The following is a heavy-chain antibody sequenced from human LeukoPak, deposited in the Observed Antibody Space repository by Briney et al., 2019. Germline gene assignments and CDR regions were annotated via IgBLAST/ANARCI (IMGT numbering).Heavy chain of an antibody. CDR2: ISSSSSYI. CDR1: GFTISSYS. Sequence: GGSLRLSCAASGFTISSYSMNWVRQAPGKGLEWVSSISSSSSYIYYADSVEGRFTISRDNAKNSLYLQMNSLRAEDTAVYYCARERGSSSWMTFDYWGQGTLVTVSS. D-gene: IGHD6-13*01. CDR3: ARERGSSSWMTFDY. J-gene: IGHJ4*02. V-gene: IGHV3-21*01.